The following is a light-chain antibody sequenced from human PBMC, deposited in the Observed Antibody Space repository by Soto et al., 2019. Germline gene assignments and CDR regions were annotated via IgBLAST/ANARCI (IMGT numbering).Light chain of an antibody. CDR2: AAS. J-gene: IGKJ4*01. CDR3: QQLSTYPST. Sequence: IQLTQSPSSLSASVGDRVTITCRASQGIGSYLAWYQQKPGEAPKLLIFAASTLQSGVPSRFSGSGSGTDFTLTIISLQAEDFATYYCQQLSTYPSTFGGGTKVAIK. CDR1: QGIGSY. V-gene: IGKV1-9*01.